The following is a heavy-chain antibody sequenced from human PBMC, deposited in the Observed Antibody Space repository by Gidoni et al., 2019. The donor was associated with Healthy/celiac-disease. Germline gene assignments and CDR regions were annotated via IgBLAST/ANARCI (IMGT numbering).Heavy chain of an antibody. CDR1: GFTFSSYG. CDR2: ISYDGSNK. D-gene: IGHD3-22*01. Sequence: VQLVEPGGGVVQPGRSLILSCAASGFTFSSYGMHWVRQAPGKGLEWVAVISYDGSNKYYADSVKGRFTISRDKSKNTLYLQMNSLRAEDTAVYYCAKDSSRYYDSSGIDAYWGQGTLVTVSS. J-gene: IGHJ4*02. CDR3: AKDSSRYYDSSGIDAY. V-gene: IGHV3-30*18.